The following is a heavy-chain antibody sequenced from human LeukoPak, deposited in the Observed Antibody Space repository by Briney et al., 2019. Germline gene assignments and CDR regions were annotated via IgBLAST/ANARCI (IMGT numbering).Heavy chain of an antibody. J-gene: IGHJ4*02. Sequence: GGSLRLSCAASGFTFSSYAMSWVRQAPGKGLEWVSAISGSGGSTYYADSVKGRFTISRDSSKNTLYLQMNSLRAEDTAVYYCARSGEELVNGDFDYWGQGTLVTVSS. CDR2: ISGSGGST. CDR3: ARSGEELVNGDFDY. CDR1: GFTFSSYA. D-gene: IGHD3-9*01. V-gene: IGHV3-23*01.